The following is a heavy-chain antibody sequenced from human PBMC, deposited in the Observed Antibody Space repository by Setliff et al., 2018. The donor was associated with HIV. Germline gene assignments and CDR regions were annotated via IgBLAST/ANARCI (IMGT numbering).Heavy chain of an antibody. CDR1: GYTFSNYG. CDR3: ARHDGLRSVHGAFDI. Sequence: ASVKVSCKASGYTFSNYGISWVRQAPGQGPEWMGWISPYNGNTNYVQKLQGRVTITTDTSTSTAYMELRSLRTDDTAVYYCARHDGLRSVHGAFDIWGQGTMVTVSS. D-gene: IGHD4-17*01. V-gene: IGHV1-18*01. CDR2: ISPYNGNT. J-gene: IGHJ3*02.